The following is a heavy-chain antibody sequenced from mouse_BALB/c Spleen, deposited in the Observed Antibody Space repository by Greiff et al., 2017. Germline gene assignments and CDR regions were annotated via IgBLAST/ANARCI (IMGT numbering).Heavy chain of an antibody. CDR1: GFTFSSYG. V-gene: IGHV5-6-3*01. D-gene: IGHD2-3*01. Sequence: EVKLVESGGGLVQPGGSLKLSCAASGFTFSSYGMSWVRQTPDKRLELVATINSNGGSTYYPDSVKGRFTISRDNAKNTLYLQMSSLKSEDTAMYYCASYDGYYYWGQGTTLTVSS. J-gene: IGHJ2*01. CDR3: ASYDGYYY. CDR2: INSNGGST.